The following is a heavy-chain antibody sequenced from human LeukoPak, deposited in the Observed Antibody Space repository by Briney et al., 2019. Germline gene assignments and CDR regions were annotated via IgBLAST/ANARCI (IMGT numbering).Heavy chain of an antibody. D-gene: IGHD6-13*01. CDR1: GFTFSSSD. CDR3: ARDGYSSSWRRLGLGY. Sequence: GGSLRLSCAASGFTFSSSDMHWVRQAPGKGLEWVAVISYDGSNKYYADSVKGRFTISRDNSKDTLYLQMNSLRAEDTAVYYCARDGYSSSWRRLGLGYWGQGTLVTASS. J-gene: IGHJ4*02. CDR2: ISYDGSNK. V-gene: IGHV3-30*19.